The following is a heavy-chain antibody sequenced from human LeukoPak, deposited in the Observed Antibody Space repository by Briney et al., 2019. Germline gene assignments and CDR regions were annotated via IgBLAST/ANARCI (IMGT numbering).Heavy chain of an antibody. Sequence: GGSLRLSCAASGFTFSSYAMHWVRQAPGKGLEWVAVISYDGSNKYYADSVKGRFTISRDNSKNTLYLQMNSLRAEDTAVYYCAREWLVREDYYYYGMNVWGQGTTVTVSS. V-gene: IGHV3-30-3*01. D-gene: IGHD6-19*01. J-gene: IGHJ6*02. CDR2: ISYDGSNK. CDR1: GFTFSSYA. CDR3: AREWLVREDYYYYGMNV.